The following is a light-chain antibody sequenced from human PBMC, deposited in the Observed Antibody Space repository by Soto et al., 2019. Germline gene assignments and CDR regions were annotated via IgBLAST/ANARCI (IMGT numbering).Light chain of an antibody. Sequence: QSALTQPASVSASPGQSITISCSGSSSDVGGYDYVSWYQQHPGKAPKLMIYEVSNRPSGVSDRFSGSKSGNTASLTISRLQADDEADYYCSSYRDTSKLVFGPGTKVTVL. V-gene: IGLV2-14*01. CDR3: SSYRDTSKLV. CDR1: SSDVGGYDY. J-gene: IGLJ1*01. CDR2: EVS.